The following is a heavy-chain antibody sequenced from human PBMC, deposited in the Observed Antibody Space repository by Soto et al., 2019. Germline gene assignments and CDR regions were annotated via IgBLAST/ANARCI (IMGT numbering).Heavy chain of an antibody. CDR3: ARRGFAHGMDV. V-gene: IGHV5-51*01. CDR2: IYPRDSDT. Sequence: PGESLKISCKVSGYMFSNYWIGWVRQMSGNGLEWMGIIYPRDSDTRYSPAFQDQVTISADTSSNTAYLQWSSLKASDTAIYYCARRGFAHGMDVWGQGTTVTVSS. J-gene: IGHJ6*02. CDR1: GYMFSNYW.